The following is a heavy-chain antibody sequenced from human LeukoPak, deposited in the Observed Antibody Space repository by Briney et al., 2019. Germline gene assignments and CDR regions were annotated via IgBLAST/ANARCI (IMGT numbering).Heavy chain of an antibody. CDR1: GFTFSSYA. V-gene: IGHV3-23*01. Sequence: PGGSLRLSCAASGFTFSSYAMSWVRQAPGKGLGWVSAISGSGGSTYYADSVKGRFTISRDNSKNTLYLQMNSLRAEDTAVYYCAKDHSSSWDPRTLDYWGQGTLVTVSS. J-gene: IGHJ4*02. CDR2: ISGSGGST. CDR3: AKDHSSSWDPRTLDY. D-gene: IGHD6-13*01.